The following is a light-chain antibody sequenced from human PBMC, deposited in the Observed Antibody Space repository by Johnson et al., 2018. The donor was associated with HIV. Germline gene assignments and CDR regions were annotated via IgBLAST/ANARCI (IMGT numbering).Light chain of an antibody. CDR1: SSNIGSNF. J-gene: IGLJ1*01. V-gene: IGLV1-51*01. CDR3: GTWDSYLTAGV. CDR2: DND. Sequence: QSVLTQPPSVSAAPGQKVTISCSGSSSNIGSNFVSWYQQVPGTAPKLLIYDNDKRPSGISDRFSASKSGTSATLGITGLQTGDEADYYCGTWDSYLTAGVFGSGTKVTVL.